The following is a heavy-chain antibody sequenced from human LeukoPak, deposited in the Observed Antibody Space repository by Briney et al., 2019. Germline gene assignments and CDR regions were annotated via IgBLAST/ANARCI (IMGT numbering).Heavy chain of an antibody. J-gene: IGHJ4*02. D-gene: IGHD2-2*01. CDR1: GGSFSTYY. CDR3: ALGGIYGPADY. V-gene: IGHV4-34*01. Sequence: SETLSLTCAVYGGSFSTYYWSWIRQPPGKGLEWIGEINHSGSTNYNPSLKSRLTISIDTSKKQFSLKLSSVTAADTAVYYCALGGIYGPADYWGQGTLVTLSS. CDR2: INHSGST.